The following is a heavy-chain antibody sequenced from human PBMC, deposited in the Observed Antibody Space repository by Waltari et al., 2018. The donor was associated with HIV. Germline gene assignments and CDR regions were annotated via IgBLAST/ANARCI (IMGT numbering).Heavy chain of an antibody. CDR3: ARDGGRRGPFGY. V-gene: IGHV3-7*01. Sequence: EVQLVESGGGLVQPGGSLRLSCAASGFTFSNSWMSWVRQAPGKGVGWVANKKKDGSEKSYVDSVKGRFTISRDNDKNSVDLQMNSLRAEDTAVYYCARDGGRRGPFGYWGQGTLVTVSS. CDR2: KKKDGSEK. CDR1: GFTFSNSW. D-gene: IGHD3-3*01. J-gene: IGHJ4*02.